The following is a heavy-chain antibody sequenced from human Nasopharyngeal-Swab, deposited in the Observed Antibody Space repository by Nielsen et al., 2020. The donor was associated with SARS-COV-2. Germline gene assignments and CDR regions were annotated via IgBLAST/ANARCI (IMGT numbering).Heavy chain of an antibody. Sequence: SVKVSCKASGGTFSSYAISWVRQAPGQGLEWMGWIIPMFGTANYAQNFQGRVTITADKSTSTAYMDLSRLKSEDTAVYYCARGDTDYYYYGLDVWGQGTTVTVSS. CDR2: IIPMFGTA. D-gene: IGHD5-18*01. CDR1: GGTFSSYA. CDR3: ARGDTDYYYYGLDV. V-gene: IGHV1-69*06. J-gene: IGHJ6*02.